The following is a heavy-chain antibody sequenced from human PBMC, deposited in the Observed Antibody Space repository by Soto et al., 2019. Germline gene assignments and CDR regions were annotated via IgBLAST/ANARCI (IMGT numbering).Heavy chain of an antibody. CDR2: IYYSGST. CDR1: GGSISSYY. J-gene: IGHJ4*02. D-gene: IGHD3-10*01. Sequence: TSETLSLTCTVSGGSISSYYWSWIRQPPGKGLEWIGYIYYSGSTNYNPSLKSRVTISVDTSKNQFSLKLSSVTAADTAVYYCARSFGYCDYWGQGTLVTVSS. V-gene: IGHV4-59*01. CDR3: ARSFGYCDY.